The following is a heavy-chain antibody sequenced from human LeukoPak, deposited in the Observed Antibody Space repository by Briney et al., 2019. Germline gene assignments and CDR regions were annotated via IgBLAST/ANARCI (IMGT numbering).Heavy chain of an antibody. CDR2: IYPGDSDT. J-gene: IGHJ4*02. D-gene: IGHD2-15*01. CDR3: ARERVDWVGIDY. CDR1: GYSFTSYW. Sequence: GGSLKISCKGSGYSFTSYWIGWVRQLPGKGLEWMGIIYPGDSDTRYSPSFQGQVTISADKSISTAYLQWSTLKGSDTAMYYCARERVDWVGIDYWGQGTLVTVSS. V-gene: IGHV5-51*01.